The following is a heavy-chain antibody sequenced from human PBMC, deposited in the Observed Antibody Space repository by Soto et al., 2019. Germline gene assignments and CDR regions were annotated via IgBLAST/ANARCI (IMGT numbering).Heavy chain of an antibody. Sequence: QVQLVQSGAEVKKPGSSVKVSCKASGGTFSSYTISWVRQAPGQGLEWMGRIIPILGIANYAQKFQGRVTIPADKSTSTAYMELSSLRSEDTAVYYCASSRLVVAATLGFDCWGQGTLVTVSS. V-gene: IGHV1-69*02. D-gene: IGHD2-15*01. J-gene: IGHJ4*02. CDR3: ASSRLVVAATLGFDC. CDR2: IIPILGIA. CDR1: GGTFSSYT.